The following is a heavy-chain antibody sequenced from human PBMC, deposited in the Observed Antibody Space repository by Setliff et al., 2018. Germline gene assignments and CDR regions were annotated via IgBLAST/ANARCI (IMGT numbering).Heavy chain of an antibody. CDR3: ARGQVVVNATPGSNFMDV. D-gene: IGHD2-15*01. J-gene: IGHJ6*02. V-gene: IGHV4-31*03. CDR2: ISYSGRT. Sequence: PSETLSLTCTVSGGSISSGGYYWTWIRQHPVKGLEWIGYISYSGRTSYNPSLYSRITVSLDRSKNQFSLQLTSVTAADAAVYYCARGQVVVNATPGSNFMDVWGQGSTVTVSS. CDR1: GGSISSGGYY.